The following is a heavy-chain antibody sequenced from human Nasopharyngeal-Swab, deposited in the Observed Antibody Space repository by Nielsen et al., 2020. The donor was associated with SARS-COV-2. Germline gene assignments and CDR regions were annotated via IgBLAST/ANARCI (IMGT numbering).Heavy chain of an antibody. CDR2: IGGSTGNT. V-gene: IGHV3-23*01. CDR1: GFTFSSYT. Sequence: GESLQISCAASGFTFSSYTMNWVRQAPGKGLEWVSTIGGSTGNTYYAASVKGRFTISRDNSKSTLYLQMNSLSAEDTAVYYCAKRYADTYGYPANFFDYWGPGTLVTVSS. D-gene: IGHD5-18*01. J-gene: IGHJ4*02. CDR3: AKRYADTYGYPANFFDY.